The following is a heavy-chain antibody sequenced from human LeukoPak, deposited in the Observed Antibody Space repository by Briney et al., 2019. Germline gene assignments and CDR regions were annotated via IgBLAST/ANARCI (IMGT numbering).Heavy chain of an antibody. CDR1: GGSISSHY. Sequence: SETLSLTCTVSGGSISSHYWGWTRQPAGKGLEWIGRISASESPNYNPSLRSRVTMSVDTSKNQFSLNLSSVTAADTAVYYCARCRSGWSYFDWWGQGVLVTVSS. D-gene: IGHD6-13*01. J-gene: IGHJ4*02. CDR2: ISASESP. V-gene: IGHV4-4*07. CDR3: ARCRSGWSYFDW.